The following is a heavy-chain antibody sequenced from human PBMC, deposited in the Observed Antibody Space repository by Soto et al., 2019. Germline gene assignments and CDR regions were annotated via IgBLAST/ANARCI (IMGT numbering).Heavy chain of an antibody. CDR3: ARVTRYCSSTSCYWFDP. J-gene: IGHJ5*02. V-gene: IGHV4-30-4*01. CDR1: GGSISSGDYY. Sequence: SETLSLTCTVSGGSISSGDYYLSWIRQPPGKGLEWIGYIYYSGSTYYNPSLKSRVTISVDTSKNQFSLKLSSVTAADTAVYYCARVTRYCSSTSCYWFDPWGQGTLVTVSS. D-gene: IGHD2-2*01. CDR2: IYYSGST.